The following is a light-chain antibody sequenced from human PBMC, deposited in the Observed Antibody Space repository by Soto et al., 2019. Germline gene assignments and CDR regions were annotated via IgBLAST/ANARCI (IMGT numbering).Light chain of an antibody. J-gene: IGKJ3*01. Sequence: EIVMTQYPATLSVSPGERATLSCMASQSVSSNLAWYQQKPGQAPRLLIYGASTRATGIPARFSGSGSGTEFTLTISSLQSEDFAVYYCQQYNNWPRAFGPGTKVDI. CDR1: QSVSSN. CDR3: QQYNNWPRA. V-gene: IGKV3-15*01. CDR2: GAS.